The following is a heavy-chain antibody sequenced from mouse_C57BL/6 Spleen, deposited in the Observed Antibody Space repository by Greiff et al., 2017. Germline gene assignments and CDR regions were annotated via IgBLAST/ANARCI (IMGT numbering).Heavy chain of an antibody. CDR1: GFTFSDYY. CDR2: INYDGSST. J-gene: IGHJ2*01. Sequence: EVKLVESEGGLVQPGSSMKLSCTASGFTFSDYYMARVRQVPEKGLEWVANINYDGSSTYYLDSLKSRFIISRDNAKNILYLQMSSLKSEDTATYYCAREGYGSSFDYWGQGTTLTVSS. D-gene: IGHD1-1*01. V-gene: IGHV5-16*01. CDR3: AREGYGSSFDY.